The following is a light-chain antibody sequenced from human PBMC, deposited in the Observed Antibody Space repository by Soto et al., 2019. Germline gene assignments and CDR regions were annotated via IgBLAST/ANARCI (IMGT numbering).Light chain of an antibody. CDR2: EVT. J-gene: IGLJ1*01. CDR1: NSDLATYNF. CDR3: SSYLATNTRV. V-gene: IGLV2-14*01. Sequence: QSVMTQTSVVAVSSGKTITISCTGTNSDLATYNFVSWYQQHPGRAPKLMIYEVTNRPSGVSNRFSGSKSGNTASLTISGLQAEDEADYYCSSYLATNTRVFGTGTKVTVL.